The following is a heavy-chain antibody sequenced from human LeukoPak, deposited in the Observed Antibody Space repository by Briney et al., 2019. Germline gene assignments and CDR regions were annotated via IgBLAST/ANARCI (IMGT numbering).Heavy chain of an antibody. CDR3: ARDVQRGFEYSSSLKK. CDR1: GFIFSHHG. D-gene: IGHD4-11*01. Sequence: PGESLSLSCSASGFIFSHHGMHWLRQPPAKGLEGVAGIWSYETNRFYAQSVKGRFTISRDNSQNTVFLQMNSLRVKDTAIYYCARDVQRGFEYSSSLKKWGHGTLVSVSS. J-gene: IGHJ4*01. CDR2: IWSYETNR. V-gene: IGHV3-33*08.